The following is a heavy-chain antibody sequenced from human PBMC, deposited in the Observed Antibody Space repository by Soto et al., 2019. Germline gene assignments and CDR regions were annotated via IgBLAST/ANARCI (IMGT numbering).Heavy chain of an antibody. CDR1: GFSVSTSH. CDR2: IYSGGAT. D-gene: IGHD3-10*01. J-gene: IGHJ5*02. CDR3: ARVGPYDSGSYMLRYNWFAP. V-gene: IGHV3-53*01. Sequence: EVQLVDSGGGLIQPGGSLRLSCAAAGFSVSTSHMNWVRQTPGKGLEWVSVIYSGGATYYAASVKGRFTISRDKSKNTVYLPMNSLRAEDTAVYYCARVGPYDSGSYMLRYNWFAPWGQGTLVTVSS.